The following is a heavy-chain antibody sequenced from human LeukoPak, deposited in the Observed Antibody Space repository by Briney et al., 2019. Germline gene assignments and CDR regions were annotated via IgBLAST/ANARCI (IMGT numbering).Heavy chain of an antibody. CDR1: GFTFSSYW. CDR3: ARDRVYKIAAAGNFPPYYFDY. Sequence: PGGSLRLSCAASGFTFSSYWMHWVRQAPGKGLVWVSRINSDGSSTSYADSVKGRFTISRDNAKNTLYLQMNSLRAEDTAVYYCARDRVYKIAAAGNFPPYYFDYWGQGTLVTVSS. CDR2: INSDGSST. D-gene: IGHD6-13*01. V-gene: IGHV3-74*01. J-gene: IGHJ4*02.